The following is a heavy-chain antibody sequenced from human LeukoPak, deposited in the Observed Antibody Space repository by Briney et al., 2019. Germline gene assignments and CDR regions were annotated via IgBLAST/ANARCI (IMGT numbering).Heavy chain of an antibody. CDR2: MNPNSGNT. V-gene: IGHV1-8*03. J-gene: IGHJ6*03. Sequence: ASVKVSCKASGYTFTSYDINWVRQATGQGLEWMGWMNPNSGNTGYAQKFQGRVTITRNTSISTAYMELSSLRSEDTAVYYCARGLEYSSSSTSDYYYYYYMDVWGKGTTVTVSS. D-gene: IGHD6-6*01. CDR1: GYTFTSYD. CDR3: ARGLEYSSSSTSDYYYYYYMDV.